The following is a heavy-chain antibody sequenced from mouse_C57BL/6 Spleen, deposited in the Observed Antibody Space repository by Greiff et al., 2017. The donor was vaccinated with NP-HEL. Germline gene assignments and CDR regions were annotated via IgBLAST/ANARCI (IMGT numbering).Heavy chain of an antibody. CDR3: ARWGANWDVDY. V-gene: IGHV1-81*01. D-gene: IGHD4-1*01. CDR1: GYTFTSYG. J-gene: IGHJ2*01. Sequence: QVQLQQSGAELARPGASVKLSCKASGYTFTSYGISWVKQRTGQGLEWIGEIYPRSGNTYYNEKVKGKATLTADKSSSTAYMELRSLTSEDPAVYLCARWGANWDVDYWGQGATLTVSS. CDR2: IYPRSGNT.